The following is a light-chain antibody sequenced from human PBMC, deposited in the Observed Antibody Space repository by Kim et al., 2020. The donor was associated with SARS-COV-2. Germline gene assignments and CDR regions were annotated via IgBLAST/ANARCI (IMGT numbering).Light chain of an antibody. CDR3: QAWDSNIARV. J-gene: IGLJ1*01. CDR1: TLGDKY. CDR2: EDN. Sequence: SYELTQPPSVSVSPGQTVSITCSGDTLGDKYPCWYQQKPGQSPVLVIYEDNKRPSGIPERFSGSKSGNTATLTISGTQALDEADYYCQAWDSNIARVFGTGTKVTVL. V-gene: IGLV3-1*01.